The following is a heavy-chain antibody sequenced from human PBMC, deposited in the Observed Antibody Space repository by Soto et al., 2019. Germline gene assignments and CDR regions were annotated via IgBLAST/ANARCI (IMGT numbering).Heavy chain of an antibody. D-gene: IGHD1-26*01. V-gene: IGHV1-2*02. CDR3: ASGVGVGATYYYYCMDV. J-gene: IGHJ6*02. Sequence: ASVKVSCKASGYTFTGYYMHWVRQAPGQGLEWMGWINPNSGGTNYAQKFQGRVTMTRDTSISTAYMELSRLRSDDTAVYSGASGVGVGATYYYYCMDVWGQGTTVTVSS. CDR1: GYTFTGYY. CDR2: INPNSGGT.